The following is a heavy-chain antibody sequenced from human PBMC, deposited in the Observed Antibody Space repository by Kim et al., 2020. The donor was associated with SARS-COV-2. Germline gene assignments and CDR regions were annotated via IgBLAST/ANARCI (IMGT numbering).Heavy chain of an antibody. J-gene: IGHJ5*02. Sequence: ASVKVSCKASGYTFTDYYMHWVRQAPGQGLEWMGWINPNSGGTNYAQKFQGRVTMTRDTSISTAYMELSRLRSDDTAVYYCARESSPYDSSGRNWFDPWGQGTLVTVSS. D-gene: IGHD3-22*01. CDR2: INPNSGGT. CDR3: ARESSPYDSSGRNWFDP. V-gene: IGHV1-2*02. CDR1: GYTFTDYY.